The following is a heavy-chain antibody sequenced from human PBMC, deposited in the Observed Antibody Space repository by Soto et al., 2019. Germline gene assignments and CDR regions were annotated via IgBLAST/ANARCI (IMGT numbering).Heavy chain of an antibody. CDR3: ARHQKRNCGGDCREFDY. CDR1: GYSFTSYW. V-gene: IGHV5-51*01. CDR2: IYPGDSDT. D-gene: IGHD2-21*02. Sequence: GESLKISGKGSGYSFTSYWIGWVRQMPGKGLEWMGIIYPGDSDTRYSPSFQGQVTISADKSISTAYLQWSSLKASDTAMYYCARHQKRNCGGDCREFDYWGQGTLVTVSS. J-gene: IGHJ4*02.